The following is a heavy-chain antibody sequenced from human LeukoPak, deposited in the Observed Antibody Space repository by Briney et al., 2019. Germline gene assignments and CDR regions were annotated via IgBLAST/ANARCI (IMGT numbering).Heavy chain of an antibody. CDR2: INHSGST. CDR3: ARGASLTYYYDSSGYP. CDR1: GGSFSGYY. V-gene: IGHV4-34*01. D-gene: IGHD3-22*01. Sequence: SETLSLTCAVYGGSFSGYYWSWIRQPPGKGLEWIGEINHSGSTNYNPSFKSRVTISVDTSKNQFSLKLSSVTAADTAVYYCARGASLTYYYDSSGYPWGQGTLVTVSS. J-gene: IGHJ5*02.